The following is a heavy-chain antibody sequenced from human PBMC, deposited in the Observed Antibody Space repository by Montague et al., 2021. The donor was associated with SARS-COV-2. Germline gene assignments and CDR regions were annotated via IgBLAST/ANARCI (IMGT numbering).Heavy chain of an antibody. CDR3: ARGSSFVTIFGVVITDPLFDY. V-gene: IGHV4-38-2*02. Sequence: SETLSLTCSVTGYSISSGYYWGWIRQPPGKGLEWIGEINHSGSTNYNPSLKSRVTTSVDTPKNQFSLKLSSVTAADTAVYYCARGSSFVTIFGVVITDPLFDYWGQGTLVTVSS. J-gene: IGHJ4*02. CDR2: INHSGST. CDR1: GYSISSGYY. D-gene: IGHD3-3*01.